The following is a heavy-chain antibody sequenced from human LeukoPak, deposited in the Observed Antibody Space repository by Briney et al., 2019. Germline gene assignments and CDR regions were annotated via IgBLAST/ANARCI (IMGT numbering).Heavy chain of an antibody. V-gene: IGHV3-7*01. Sequence: GGSLRLSCAASGFTFSSYWMSGVRQAPGKGLEWVANIKQDGSEKYYVDSVKGRFTISRDNAKNSLYLQMNSLRAEDTAVYYCARDNDGGYDRKIYYYYYMDVWGKGTTVTVSS. D-gene: IGHD5-12*01. CDR3: ARDNDGGYDRKIYYYYYMDV. CDR1: GFTFSSYW. CDR2: IKQDGSEK. J-gene: IGHJ6*03.